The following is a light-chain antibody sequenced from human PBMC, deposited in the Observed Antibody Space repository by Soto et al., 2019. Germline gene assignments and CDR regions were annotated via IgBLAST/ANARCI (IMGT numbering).Light chain of an antibody. J-gene: IGKJ3*01. CDR2: GAS. V-gene: IGKV3-20*01. CDR3: QQYDSSSFT. Sequence: EIVLTQSPGTLSLSPGERATLSCRASESVSSSFLAWYQQRPGQAPRLLMYGASSRATGIADRFSGSVSGTDCTLTISRLEPEDFAVYYCQQYDSSSFTFGPGTKVDIK. CDR1: ESVSSSF.